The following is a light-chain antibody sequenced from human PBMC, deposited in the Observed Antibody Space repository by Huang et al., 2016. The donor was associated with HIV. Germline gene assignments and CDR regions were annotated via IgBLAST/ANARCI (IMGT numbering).Light chain of an antibody. CDR1: QDISDY. Sequence: DIQMTQSPSSLSASVGDRVTITCRASQDISDYLAWFQRKPGKAPKSLIFATSTLHSGVPSRFSGSGSGTAFTLTINNLQPEDFATYYCQQYSDYPRTFGQGTKLDIK. CDR2: ATS. V-gene: IGKV1-16*01. CDR3: QQYSDYPRT. J-gene: IGKJ2*01.